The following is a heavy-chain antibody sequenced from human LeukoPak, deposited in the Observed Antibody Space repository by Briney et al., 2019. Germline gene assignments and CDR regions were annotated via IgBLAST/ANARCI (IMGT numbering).Heavy chain of an antibody. Sequence: SETLSLTCAVYGGSFSGYYWSWIRQPPGKGLEWIGEINHSGSTNYNPSLKSRVTISVDTSKNQFSLKLSSVTAADTAVYYCARGRSRTNYWGQGTLVTVSS. J-gene: IGHJ4*02. CDR2: INHSGST. CDR1: GGSFSGYY. CDR3: ARGRSRTNY. V-gene: IGHV4-34*01. D-gene: IGHD1-1*01.